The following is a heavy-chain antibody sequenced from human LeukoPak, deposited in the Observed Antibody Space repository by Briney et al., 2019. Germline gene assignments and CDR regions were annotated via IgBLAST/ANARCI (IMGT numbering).Heavy chain of an antibody. V-gene: IGHV4-34*01. D-gene: IGHD4-17*01. CDR2: INHSGST. CDR1: GGSFSGYY. Sequence: SETLSLTCAVYGGSFSGYYWSWIRQPPGKGLEWTGEINHSGSTNYNPSLKSRVTISVDTSKNQFSLKLSSVTAADTAVYYCARKKLRAYYMDVWGKGTTVTVSS. CDR3: ARKKLRAYYMDV. J-gene: IGHJ6*03.